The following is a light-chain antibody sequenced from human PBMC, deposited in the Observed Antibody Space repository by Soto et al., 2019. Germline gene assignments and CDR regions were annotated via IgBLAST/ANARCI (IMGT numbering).Light chain of an antibody. Sequence: QPVLTQSPSASASLGASVKLTCTLSSGHSNYAIAWHQQQPEKGPRYLMKLNRDGSHSKGDGIPNRFSGSSSGAERYLTISSLQSEDEADYYCQTCGTGNVIFGGGTKLTVL. V-gene: IGLV4-69*01. CDR1: SGHSNYA. J-gene: IGLJ2*01. CDR2: LNRDGSH. CDR3: QTCGTGNVI.